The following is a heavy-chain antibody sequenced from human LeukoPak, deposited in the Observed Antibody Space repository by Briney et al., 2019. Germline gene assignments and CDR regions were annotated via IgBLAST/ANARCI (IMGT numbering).Heavy chain of an antibody. V-gene: IGHV1-18*01. CDR3: ARGKIAAAGGVSGNWFDP. D-gene: IGHD6-13*01. CDR1: GYTFTSYG. J-gene: IGHJ5*02. Sequence: ASVKVSCKASGYTFTSYGISWVRQAPGQGLEWTGWISAYNGNTNYAQKLQGRVTMTTDTSTSTAYMELRSLRSDDTAVYYCARGKIAAAGGVSGNWFDPWGQGTLVTVSS. CDR2: ISAYNGNT.